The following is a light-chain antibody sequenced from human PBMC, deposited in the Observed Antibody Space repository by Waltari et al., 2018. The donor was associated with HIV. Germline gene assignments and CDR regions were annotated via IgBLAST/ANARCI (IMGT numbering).Light chain of an antibody. J-gene: IGLJ3*02. CDR2: RNV. V-gene: IGLV1-40*01. Sequence: QSVLTQPPSVSGAPGQRVTISCTGSRTNIGAGYDVHWYQQLPGTAPKTLFFRNVNRPSGVPDRFSGSKSGPSASLAITGLQAEDEADFYCQSYDTSLGGWVFGGGTKLTVL. CDR3: QSYDTSLGGWV. CDR1: RTNIGAGYD.